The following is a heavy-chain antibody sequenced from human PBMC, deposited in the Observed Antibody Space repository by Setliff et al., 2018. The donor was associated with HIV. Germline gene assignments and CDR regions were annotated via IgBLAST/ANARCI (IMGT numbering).Heavy chain of an antibody. Sequence: GGSLRLSCAASGFTFSTYSMNWVRQAPGKGLEWISYISSGRATIYYADSVKGRFTISRDNVKNLLYLQMNSLRAEDSAAYYCAKDNNYYDSSSYMYYFDYWGQGTLVTVSS. D-gene: IGHD3-22*01. V-gene: IGHV3-48*01. J-gene: IGHJ4*02. CDR3: AKDNNYYDSSSYMYYFDY. CDR2: ISSGRATI. CDR1: GFTFSTYS.